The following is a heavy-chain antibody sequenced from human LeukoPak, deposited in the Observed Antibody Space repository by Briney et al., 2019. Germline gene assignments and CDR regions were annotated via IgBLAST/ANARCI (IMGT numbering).Heavy chain of an antibody. D-gene: IGHD6-13*01. V-gene: IGHV6-1*01. Sequence: LSQTLSLTCAISGDSVSSDIVTWNWIRQSPSRGLEWLGRTYYRPKWYTDYAESVKSRLTINPDTFKNQVSLQLNSVTPEDTAVYYCVRLIGNSWLDYWGQGTLVTVSS. J-gene: IGHJ4*02. CDR2: TYYRPKWYT. CDR1: GDSVSSDIVT. CDR3: VRLIGNSWLDY.